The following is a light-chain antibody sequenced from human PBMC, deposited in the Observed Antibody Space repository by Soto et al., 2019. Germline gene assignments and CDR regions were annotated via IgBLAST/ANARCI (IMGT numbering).Light chain of an antibody. CDR1: NIATKS. J-gene: IGLJ3*02. Sequence: SYALTQPPSLSVAPGQTATITCRGDNIATKSVHWYQQRPGQAPVLVVYDDSDRPSGIPDRFSGSNSENTATLTISRVDAGDEADFYCQVWDTPSHHWVFGGGTQLTVL. V-gene: IGLV3-21*02. CDR3: QVWDTPSHHWV. CDR2: DDS.